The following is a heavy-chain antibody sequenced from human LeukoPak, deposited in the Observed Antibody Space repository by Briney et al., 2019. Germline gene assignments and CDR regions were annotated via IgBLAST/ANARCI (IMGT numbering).Heavy chain of an antibody. CDR1: GFTFSSYA. CDR3: VKDHTESYPWYMDF. Sequence: PGRSLRLSCAASGFTFSSYAMHWVRQAPGKGLEWVSLISVNGGRASYADSVKGRFTISRDNLKSTVYLQMNSLRAEDTAIYYCVKDHTESYPWYMDFWGRGALVTVSS. D-gene: IGHD2-2*01. V-gene: IGHV3-23*01. J-gene: IGHJ2*01. CDR2: ISVNGGRA.